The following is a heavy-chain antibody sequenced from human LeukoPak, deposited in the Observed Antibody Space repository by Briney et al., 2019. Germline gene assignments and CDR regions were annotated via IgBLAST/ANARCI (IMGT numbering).Heavy chain of an antibody. CDR2: IIPIFGTA. J-gene: IGHJ6*03. CDR3: ARGAWIRNYYYYYMDV. CDR1: GGTFSSYA. Sequence: GASVKVSCKASGGTFSSYAISWVRQAPGQGLEWMGGIIPIFGTANYAQKFQGRVTITADKSTSTAYMELSSLRSEDTAVYYCARGAWIRNYYYYYMDVWGKGTTVTVSS. V-gene: IGHV1-69*06. D-gene: IGHD5-18*01.